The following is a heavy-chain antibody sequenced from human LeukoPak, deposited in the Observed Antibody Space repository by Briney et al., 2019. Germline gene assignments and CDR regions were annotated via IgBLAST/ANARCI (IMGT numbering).Heavy chain of an antibody. J-gene: IGHJ4*02. CDR3: ARTYSSSSSDFDY. CDR1: GYSISSGYY. CDR2: IYHSGST. Sequence: SGTLSLTCAVSGYSISSGYYWGWIRQPPGKGLEWIGSIYHSGSTYYNPSLKSRVTISVDTSKNQFSLKLSSVTAADTAVYYCARTYSSSSSDFDYWGQGTLVTVSS. V-gene: IGHV4-38-2*01. D-gene: IGHD6-6*01.